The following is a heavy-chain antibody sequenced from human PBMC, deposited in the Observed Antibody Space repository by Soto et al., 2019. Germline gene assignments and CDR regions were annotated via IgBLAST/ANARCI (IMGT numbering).Heavy chain of an antibody. CDR2: IYHSGST. CDR3: ARSPTGYGDYDAFDI. J-gene: IGHJ3*02. D-gene: IGHD4-17*01. CDR1: GGSISSGGYS. V-gene: IGHV4-30-2*01. Sequence: SETLSLTCAVSGGSISSGGYSWSWIRQPPGKGLEWIGYIYHSGSTNYNPSLKSRVTISVDTSKNQFSLKLSSVTAADTAVYYCARSPTGYGDYDAFDIWGQGTKVTVSS.